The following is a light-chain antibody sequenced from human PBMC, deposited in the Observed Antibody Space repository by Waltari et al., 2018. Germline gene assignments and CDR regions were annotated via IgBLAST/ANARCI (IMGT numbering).Light chain of an antibody. J-gene: IGKJ2*01. CDR1: QTVRSY. V-gene: IGKV3-11*01. CDR3: QQRSNWPYT. CDR2: DAS. Sequence: EIVLTQSPATLSLSPRERATLSCRASQTVRSYLAWYQQKPGQAPRLLIFDASSRAPGIPAKFSGSGSGTDFTLTVSNLEPEDFAVYYCQQRSNWPYTFGQGTRVEIK.